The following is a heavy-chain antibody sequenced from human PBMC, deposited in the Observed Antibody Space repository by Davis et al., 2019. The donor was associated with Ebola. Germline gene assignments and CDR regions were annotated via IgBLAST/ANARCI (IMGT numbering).Heavy chain of an antibody. J-gene: IGHJ3*02. CDR3: AILGYCSGGSCYAGAFDI. V-gene: IGHV5-51*01. CDR2: IYPGDSDT. Sequence: GESLKISCKGSGYSFTSYWIGWVRQLPRKGLEWMGIIYPGDSDTRYSPSFQGQVTISADKSISTAYLQWSSLKASDTAMYYCAILGYCSGGSCYAGAFDIWGQGTMVTVSS. CDR1: GYSFTSYW. D-gene: IGHD2-15*01.